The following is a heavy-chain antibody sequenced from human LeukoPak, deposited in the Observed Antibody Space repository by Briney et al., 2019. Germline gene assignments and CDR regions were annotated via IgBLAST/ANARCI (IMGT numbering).Heavy chain of an antibody. CDR2: IYYSGGT. D-gene: IGHD6-13*01. V-gene: IGHV4-39*07. CDR1: GGSISSTSYY. CDR3: ARRRFPGTLDY. Sequence: SETLSLTCTVSGGSISSTSYYWGWIRQSPGKGLEWIANIYYSGGTYYNPSLESRVTMSVDTSKNQFYLKLSSVTAADTAMYYCARRRFPGTLDYWGQGALVTVSS. J-gene: IGHJ4*02.